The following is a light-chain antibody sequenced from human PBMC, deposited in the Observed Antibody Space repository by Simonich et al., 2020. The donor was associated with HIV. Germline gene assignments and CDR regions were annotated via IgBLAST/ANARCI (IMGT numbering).Light chain of an antibody. CDR2: AAS. V-gene: IGKV1-NL1*01. J-gene: IGKJ4*01. CDR1: QSISSY. Sequence: DIQMTQSPSSLSASVGDRVTITCRASQSISSYLNWYQQKPGKAPKLLIYAASRFESGVPSRFSGSGSGTDYTLTISSLQPEDFATYDCQQYYSTPQLTFGGGTKVEIK. CDR3: QQYYSTPQLT.